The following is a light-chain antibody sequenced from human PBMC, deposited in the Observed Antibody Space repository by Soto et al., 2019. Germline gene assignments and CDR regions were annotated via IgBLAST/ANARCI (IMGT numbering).Light chain of an antibody. CDR2: DVS. CDR1: SSDVGGYNY. CDR3: SSYTSSSTLGV. Sequence: SSDVGGYNYVSWYQQHPGKAPKLMIYDVSNRPSGVSNRFSGSKSGNTASLTISGLQAEDEADYYCSSYTSSSTLGVFGTGTKVTVL. J-gene: IGLJ1*01. V-gene: IGLV2-14*04.